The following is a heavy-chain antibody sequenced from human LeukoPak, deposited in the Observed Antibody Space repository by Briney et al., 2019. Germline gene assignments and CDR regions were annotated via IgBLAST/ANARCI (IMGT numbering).Heavy chain of an antibody. CDR2: INHSGST. J-gene: IGHJ4*02. CDR3: ARGDFGY. V-gene: IGHV4-34*01. CDR1: SGSFSGYY. Sequence: KSSETLSLTCAVYSGSFSGYYWSWIRQPPGKGLEWIGEINHSGSTNYNPSLKSRVTISVDTSKNQFSLKLSSVTAADTAVYYCARGDFGYWGQGTLVTVSS.